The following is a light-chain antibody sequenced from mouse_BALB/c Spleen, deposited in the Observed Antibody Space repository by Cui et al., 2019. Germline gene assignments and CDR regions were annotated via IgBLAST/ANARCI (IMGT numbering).Light chain of an antibody. CDR1: SSVNY. CDR2: YTS. J-gene: IGKJ1*01. CDR3: QQFTSSPST. V-gene: IGKV4-50*01. Sequence: ENVFTQSPAIMSASLGVKVTMSCRASSSVNYMYWYQQKLDASPKLWIYYTSNLAPGVPARFSGSGSGNSYSLTISSMEGEDAATYYCQQFTSSPSTFGGGTKLEIK.